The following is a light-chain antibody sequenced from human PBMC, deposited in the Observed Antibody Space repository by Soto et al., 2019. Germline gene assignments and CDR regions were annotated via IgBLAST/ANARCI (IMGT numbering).Light chain of an antibody. Sequence: DVVMTQSPLSLPVTLGQPASISCRSNQSLVHSDGIAYFSWFQQRKGRSPRRLIYKVSNRDSGVPARFRGSGSGADFALKISRVEAEDVGVYYCMQGTHWPITFGQGTRLEIK. CDR2: KVS. CDR1: QSLVHSDGIAY. J-gene: IGKJ5*01. V-gene: IGKV2-30*02. CDR3: MQGTHWPIT.